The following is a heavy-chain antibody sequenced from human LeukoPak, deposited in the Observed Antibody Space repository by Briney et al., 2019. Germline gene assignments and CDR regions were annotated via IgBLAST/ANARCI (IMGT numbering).Heavy chain of an antibody. J-gene: IGHJ5*02. CDR2: IYYSGST. D-gene: IGHD1-26*01. V-gene: IGHV4-59*12. Sequence: SETLSLTCTVSGGSISSYYWSWIRQPPGKGLEWIGYIYYSGSTNYNPSLRSRVILSVDTSKNQFSLKLISVTVADTAVYYCARCQGATLPQVGKNWFDPWGQGTRVTVSS. CDR3: ARCQGATLPQVGKNWFDP. CDR1: GGSISSYY.